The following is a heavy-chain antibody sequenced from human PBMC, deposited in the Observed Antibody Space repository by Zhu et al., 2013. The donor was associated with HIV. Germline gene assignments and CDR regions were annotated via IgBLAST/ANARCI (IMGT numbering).Heavy chain of an antibody. CDR3: ARAPPRTTQSFHLDY. J-gene: IGHJ4*02. CDR1: GYTLTELS. Sequence: ELVQSGAEVRKPGASVRLSCKVSGYTLTELSMHWVRQAPGRGLEWVGGFDIEQGETIYAQKFQDRVTLTEDTSTSTAYLEVRSLRSDDTAVYYCARAPPRTTQSFHLDYWGQGTLVTVSS. D-gene: IGHD1-7*01. CDR2: FDIEQGET. V-gene: IGHV1-24*01.